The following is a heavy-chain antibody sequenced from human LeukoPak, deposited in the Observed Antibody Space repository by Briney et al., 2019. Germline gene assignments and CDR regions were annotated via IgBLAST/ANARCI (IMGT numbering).Heavy chain of an antibody. D-gene: IGHD6-6*01. Sequence: GGSLRLSCAASGFTVNSNHMNWVRQAPGKGLEWVSIIYSGGTTHCADSVEGRLTVSKDSSVNTVYLQLNSLRAEDTGLYYCARDSTSYYFDYWGQGTPVTVSS. J-gene: IGHJ4*02. CDR1: GFTVNSNH. CDR3: ARDSTSYYFDY. V-gene: IGHV3-66*01. CDR2: IYSGGTT.